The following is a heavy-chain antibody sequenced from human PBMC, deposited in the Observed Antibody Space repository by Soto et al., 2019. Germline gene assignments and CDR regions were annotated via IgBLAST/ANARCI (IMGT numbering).Heavy chain of an antibody. J-gene: IGHJ1*01. CDR1: GGSFSGYY. Sequence: QVQLQQWGAGLLKPSETLSLTCAVYGGSFSGYYWSWIRQTPGKGLEWIGEINHSGSTNYNPSLKSRVTISVGTSKNQFSRSLSSVTAADTAVYYCARGLGYSSSWYPAYFQHWCQGTLVTVSS. V-gene: IGHV4-34*01. CDR2: INHSGST. CDR3: ARGLGYSSSWYPAYFQH. D-gene: IGHD6-13*01.